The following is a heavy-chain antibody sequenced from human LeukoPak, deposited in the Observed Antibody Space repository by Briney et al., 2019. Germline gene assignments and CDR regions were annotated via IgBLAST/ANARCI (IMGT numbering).Heavy chain of an antibody. V-gene: IGHV4-39*02. CDR2: IYYSGST. CDR1: GGSISSSSYY. J-gene: IGHJ4*02. D-gene: IGHD3-16*01. Sequence: SETLSLTCTVSGGSISSSSYYWGWIRQPPGKGLEWIGSIYYSGSTYYNPSLKSRVTISVDTSKNQFSLKLSSVTAADTAVYFCARELWAKGVSYDYWGQGTPVTVSA. CDR3: ARELWAKGVSYDY.